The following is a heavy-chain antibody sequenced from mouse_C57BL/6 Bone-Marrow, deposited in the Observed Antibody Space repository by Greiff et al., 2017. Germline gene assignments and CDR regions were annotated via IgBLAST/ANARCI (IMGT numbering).Heavy chain of an antibody. CDR2: ISYDGSN. D-gene: IGHD1-1*01. V-gene: IGHV3-6*01. Sequence: EVQLVESGPGLVKPSQSLSLTCSVTGYYITSGYYWNWIRQFPGNKLEWMGYISYDGSNNYNPSLKNRISITRDTSKNQFFLKLNSVTTEDTATYYCARALPITTVEYYFDYWGQGTTLTVSS. J-gene: IGHJ2*01. CDR3: ARALPITTVEYYFDY. CDR1: GYYITSGYY.